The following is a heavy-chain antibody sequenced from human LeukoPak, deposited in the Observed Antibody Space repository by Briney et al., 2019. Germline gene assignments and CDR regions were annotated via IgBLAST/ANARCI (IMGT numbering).Heavy chain of an antibody. CDR1: GFTFSSYE. D-gene: IGHD1-7*01. CDR2: VSSSGSTI. V-gene: IGHV3-48*03. CDR3: ARGNSGFDY. Sequence: GGSLRLSRAASGFTFSSYEMNWVRQAPGKGLEWVSYVSSSGSTIYYADSVRGRFTISRDNAKNSLYLQMNSLRSDDTAVYYCARGNSGFDYWGQGTLVTVSS. J-gene: IGHJ4*02.